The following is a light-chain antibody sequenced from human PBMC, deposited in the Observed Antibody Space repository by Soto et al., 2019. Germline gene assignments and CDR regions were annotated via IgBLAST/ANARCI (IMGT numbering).Light chain of an antibody. CDR1: QSVSSY. CDR3: QHRSNWPPYT. J-gene: IGKJ2*01. V-gene: IGKV3-11*01. CDR2: DAS. Sequence: EIVLTQSPATLSLSPGERATLSCRASQSVSSYLAWYQQKPGQAPRLLIYDASNKATSIPARFSGSRSGTDFTLTISSLEPEDIAVYYCQHRSNWPPYTFGQGTKLEIK.